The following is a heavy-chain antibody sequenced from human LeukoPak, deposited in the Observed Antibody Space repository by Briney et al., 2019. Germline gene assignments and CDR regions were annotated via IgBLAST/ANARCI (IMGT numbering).Heavy chain of an antibody. CDR3: AKLEDYYDTSGQIDY. Sequence: GESLKISCKASVSIFARYWIGWVRQMPGKGLEWMGIIYPGDSDTRYSLSFQGQVTISVDKSISTAYLQWSSLKSSVTALYYGAKLEDYYDTSGQIDYWGQGTLVTVSS. CDR1: VSIFARYW. J-gene: IGHJ4*02. V-gene: IGHV5-51*01. CDR2: IYPGDSDT. D-gene: IGHD3-22*01.